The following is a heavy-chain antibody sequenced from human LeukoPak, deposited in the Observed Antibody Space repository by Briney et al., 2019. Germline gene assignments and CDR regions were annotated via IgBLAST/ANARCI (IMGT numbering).Heavy chain of an antibody. D-gene: IGHD4-17*01. V-gene: IGHV3-30*02. J-gene: IGHJ4*02. CDR3: AKDPDYGDYFDY. CDR1: KFAFSSYG. CDR2: IRYDGSNK. Sequence: GGSLRLSCSASKFAFSSYGMHWVRQAPGKGLEWVAFIRYDGSNKYYADSVKGRFTISRDNSKNTLYLQMNSLRAEDTAVYYCAKDPDYGDYFDYWGQGTLVTVSS.